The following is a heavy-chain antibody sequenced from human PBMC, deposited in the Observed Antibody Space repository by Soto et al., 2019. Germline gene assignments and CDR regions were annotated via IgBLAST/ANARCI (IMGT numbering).Heavy chain of an antibody. D-gene: IGHD3-10*01. CDR1: GGTFSSYA. Sequence: SVKVSCKASGGTFSSYAISWVRQAPGQGLEWMGGIIPIFGTANYAQKFQGRVTITADESTSTAYMELSSLRSEDTAVYYCATRRGYYYGMDVWGQGTTVTVSS. CDR3: ATRRGYYYGMDV. CDR2: IIPIFGTA. V-gene: IGHV1-69*13. J-gene: IGHJ6*02.